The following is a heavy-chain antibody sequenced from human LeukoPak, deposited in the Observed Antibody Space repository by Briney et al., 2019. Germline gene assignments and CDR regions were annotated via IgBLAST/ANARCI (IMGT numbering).Heavy chain of an antibody. Sequence: GGSLRLSCAASGFTVSSNYMSWVRRAPGKGLEWVSLIYNDGSTYYVDSVKGRFTISRDNSKNTLYLQMNSLRAEDTAVYYCARVGKHCSGGSCSFGYFDYWGQGTLVTVSS. D-gene: IGHD2-15*01. J-gene: IGHJ4*02. CDR1: GFTVSSNY. CDR2: IYNDGST. V-gene: IGHV3-53*01. CDR3: ARVGKHCSGGSCSFGYFDY.